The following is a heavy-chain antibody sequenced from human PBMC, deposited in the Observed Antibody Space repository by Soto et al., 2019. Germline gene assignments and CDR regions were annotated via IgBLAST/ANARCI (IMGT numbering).Heavy chain of an antibody. Sequence: EVQLVESRGGLVQPGGSLRLSCAASGFTFSSYWMHWVRQAPGKGLVWVSRINSDGSSTSYADSVKGRFTISRDNAKNTLYLRVNSLRAEDTAVYYCARPTSLGGNPFDYWGQGTLVTVSS. CDR1: GFTFSSYW. CDR3: ARPTSLGGNPFDY. V-gene: IGHV3-74*01. CDR2: INSDGSST. J-gene: IGHJ4*02. D-gene: IGHD2-15*01.